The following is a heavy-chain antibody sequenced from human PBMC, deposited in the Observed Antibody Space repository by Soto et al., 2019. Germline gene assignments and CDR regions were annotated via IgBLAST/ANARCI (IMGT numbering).Heavy chain of an antibody. Sequence: ASVKVSCKASGFTFSNYGLNWVRQAPGQGLEWMGWVSANNGHTNYAQNLQGRVSMTTDTSTSTAYMELRGLRFDDTAVYYCARDIESVTAKHFFYYHVMDVWGQGTTVTVS. D-gene: IGHD2-8*01. CDR2: VSANNGHT. V-gene: IGHV1-18*01. J-gene: IGHJ6*02. CDR3: ARDIESVTAKHFFYYHVMDV. CDR1: GFTFSNYG.